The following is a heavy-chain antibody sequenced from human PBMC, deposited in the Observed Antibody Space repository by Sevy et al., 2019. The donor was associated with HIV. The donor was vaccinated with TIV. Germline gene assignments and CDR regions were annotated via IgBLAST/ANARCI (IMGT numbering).Heavy chain of an antibody. V-gene: IGHV3-30*03. J-gene: IGHJ4*02. Sequence: GGSLRLTCVGSGFSFSDHRMHWVRRAPGKGLEWMAVISYDGRNTEYKADSVKGRFTISRDNSKNTLYLQMNSLRAEDTAIYYCARDRGEILSSAFDYWGQGTLVTVSS. D-gene: IGHD3-16*01. CDR2: ISYDGRNTE. CDR1: GFSFSDHR. CDR3: ARDRGEILSSAFDY.